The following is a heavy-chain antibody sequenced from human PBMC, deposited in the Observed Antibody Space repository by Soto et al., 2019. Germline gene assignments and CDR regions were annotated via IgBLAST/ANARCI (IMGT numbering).Heavy chain of an antibody. D-gene: IGHD6-13*01. J-gene: IGHJ5*02. CDR2: ISGSGGST. Sequence: PGGSLRLSCAASGLTFSSYAMSWVRQAPGKGLEWVSAISGSGGSTYYADSVKGRFTISRDNSKNTLYLQMNSLRAEDTAVYYCAKSLAQYSSSWDNWFDPWGQGTLVTVSS. V-gene: IGHV3-23*01. CDR3: AKSLAQYSSSWDNWFDP. CDR1: GLTFSSYA.